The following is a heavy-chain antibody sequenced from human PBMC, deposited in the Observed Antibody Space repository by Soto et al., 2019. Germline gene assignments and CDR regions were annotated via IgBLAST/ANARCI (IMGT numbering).Heavy chain of an antibody. Sequence: GASVKVSCKASGYTFTSYAMHWVLQAPGQRLEWMGWINAGNGNTKYSQKFQGRVTITRDTSASTAYMELSSLRSEDTAVYYCARVGINIVVVPAANYELDYWGQGTLVTVSS. CDR2: INAGNGNT. CDR1: GYTFTSYA. D-gene: IGHD2-2*01. CDR3: ARVGINIVVVPAANYELDY. V-gene: IGHV1-3*01. J-gene: IGHJ4*02.